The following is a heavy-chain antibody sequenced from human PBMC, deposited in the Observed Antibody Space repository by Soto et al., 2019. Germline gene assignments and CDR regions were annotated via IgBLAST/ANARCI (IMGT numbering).Heavy chain of an antibody. V-gene: IGHV1-18*01. CDR2: ISAYNGNT. CDR3: AREGASSAWGRNWFDP. D-gene: IGHD3-16*01. Sequence: QVQLVQSGAEVKKPGASVKVSCKASGYTFTSYGISWVRQAPGQGLEWMGWISAYNGNTNYAQKLQGRVTMTTDTSASTADMELRSLRSDDTAVYYCAREGASSAWGRNWFDPWGQGTLVTVSS. J-gene: IGHJ5*02. CDR1: GYTFTSYG.